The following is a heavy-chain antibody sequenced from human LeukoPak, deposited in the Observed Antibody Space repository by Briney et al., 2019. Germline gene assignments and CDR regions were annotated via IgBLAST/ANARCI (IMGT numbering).Heavy chain of an antibody. J-gene: IGHJ4*02. CDR1: GFTFSDYY. D-gene: IGHD3-22*01. CDR2: ISNGAGTI. Sequence: GGSLRLSGATSGFTFSDYYMSWIRHAPGKGLEGGLYISNGAGTIDYAESVKVRLTISRDNPKNSLFLQMASLRVEDTAVYYCPSLSSGYYQQLATFDYCGQGTLVTV. V-gene: IGHV3-11*04. CDR3: PSLSSGYYQQLATFDY.